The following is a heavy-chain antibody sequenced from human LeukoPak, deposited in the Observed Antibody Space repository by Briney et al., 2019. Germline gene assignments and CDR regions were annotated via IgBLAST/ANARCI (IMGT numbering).Heavy chain of an antibody. CDR2: ISYDGSNK. J-gene: IGHJ4*02. CDR3: AGDLTMVRGVISDLLDY. Sequence: GGSLRLSCAAPGFTFSSYAMHWVRQAPGKGLEWVAVISYDGSNKYYADSVKGRLTISRDNSKNTLYLQMNSLRAEDTAVYYCAGDLTMVRGVISDLLDYWGQGTLVTVSS. D-gene: IGHD3-10*01. CDR1: GFTFSSYA. V-gene: IGHV3-30*04.